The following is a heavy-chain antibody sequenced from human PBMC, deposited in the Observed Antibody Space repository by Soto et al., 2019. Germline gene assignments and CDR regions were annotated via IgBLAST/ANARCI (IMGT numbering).Heavy chain of an antibody. CDR3: ARESRFLEWLSLNWFDP. CDR1: GFTFSSYS. Sequence: SLRLSCAASGFTFSSYSVNWVRQAPGKGLEWVSYISSSSSTIYYADSVKGRFTISRDNAKNSLYLQMNSLRDEDTAVYYCARESRFLEWLSLNWFDPWGQGTLVTIS. CDR2: ISSSSSTI. J-gene: IGHJ5*02. D-gene: IGHD3-3*01. V-gene: IGHV3-48*02.